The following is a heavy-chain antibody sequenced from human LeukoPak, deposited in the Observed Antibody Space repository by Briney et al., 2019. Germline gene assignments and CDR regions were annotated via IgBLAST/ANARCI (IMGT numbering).Heavy chain of an antibody. CDR1: GGSFSGYY. D-gene: IGHD7-27*01. CDR3: ATANSWGNVYYYYYGMDV. V-gene: IGHV4-34*01. CDR2: VNHSGST. Sequence: SETLSLTCAVYGGSFSGYYWSWIRQPPGKGLEWIGKVNHSGSTNYNPSLKSRVTISVDTSKNQFSLKLSSVTAADTAVYYCATANSWGNVYYYYYGMDVWGQGTTVTVSS. J-gene: IGHJ6*02.